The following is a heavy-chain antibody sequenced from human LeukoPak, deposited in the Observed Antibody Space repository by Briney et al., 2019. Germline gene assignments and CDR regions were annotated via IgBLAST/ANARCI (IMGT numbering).Heavy chain of an antibody. CDR2: IRSKAYGGTT. V-gene: IGHV3-49*04. Sequence: PGGSLRLSCTTSGFTFGDYAVSWVRQAPGKGLEWVGFIRSKAYGGTTAYAASVKGRLTISRDDTKRIAYLQMNSLKTEDTALYYCTRDTVGYDFWSGYSDYWGQGTLATVSS. CDR1: GFTFGDYA. D-gene: IGHD3-3*01. J-gene: IGHJ4*02. CDR3: TRDTVGYDFWSGYSDY.